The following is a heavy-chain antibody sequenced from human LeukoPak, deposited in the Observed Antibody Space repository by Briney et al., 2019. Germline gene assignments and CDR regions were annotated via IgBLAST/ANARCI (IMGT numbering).Heavy chain of an antibody. D-gene: IGHD6-13*01. CDR3: TREIGGAADT. J-gene: IGHJ5*02. V-gene: IGHV4-39*02. CDR1: DGSISSSHYY. Sequence: KPAETLSLTCSVSDGSISSSHYYWAWIRQPPGKGLEWIGSIYYSVTTYYKPSLKGRLTISVDTSKNHFSLKLTSVTAADTAVYYCTREIGGAADTWGQGTLVTVSS. CDR2: IYYSVTT.